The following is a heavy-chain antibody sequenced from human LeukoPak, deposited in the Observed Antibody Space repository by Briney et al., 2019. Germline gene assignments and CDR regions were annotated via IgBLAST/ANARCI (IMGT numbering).Heavy chain of an antibody. V-gene: IGHV3-9*01. CDR3: AKDRMIAGGFDY. CDR1: GLTFDDYA. Sequence: RTGGSLRLSCAASGLTFDDYAMHWVRQAPGKGLEWVSGISWNSGSIGYADSVKGRFTISRDSAKNSLYLQMNSLRAEDTALYYCAKDRMIAGGFDYWGQGTLVTVSS. J-gene: IGHJ4*02. D-gene: IGHD3-22*01. CDR2: ISWNSGSI.